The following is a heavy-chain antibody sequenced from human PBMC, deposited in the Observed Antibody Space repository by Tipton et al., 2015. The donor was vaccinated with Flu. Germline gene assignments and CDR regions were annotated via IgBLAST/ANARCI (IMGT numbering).Heavy chain of an antibody. D-gene: IGHD3-10*01. CDR1: GGSISSYY. Sequence: TLSLNCTVSGGSISSYYWSWIRQPPGKGLEWIGYIYYSGSTNYNPSLKSRDTISVDTSKNQFSLKLSSVTAADTAVYYCARVALRSDYYGSGTIPRYFAFDIWGQGTMVTVSS. CDR3: ARVALRSDYYGSGTIPRYFAFDI. CDR2: IYYSGST. V-gene: IGHV4-59*01. J-gene: IGHJ3*02.